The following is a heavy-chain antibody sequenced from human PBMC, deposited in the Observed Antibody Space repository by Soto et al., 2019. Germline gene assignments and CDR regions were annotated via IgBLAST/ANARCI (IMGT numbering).Heavy chain of an antibody. D-gene: IGHD3-16*01. V-gene: IGHV4-59*01. CDR2: IYYGGST. CDR3: AKDGGRPAGWFAP. CDR1: GASISSYY. Sequence: QVQLQESGPGLLKPSESLSLTCTVSGASISSYYWSWIRQPPGKGLEWIGYIYYGGSTNYNPSLNSRVTISLDTSKSQFSLKLSSVTTAHTAVYYCAKDGGRPAGWFAPWGQGTLVTVSS. J-gene: IGHJ5*02.